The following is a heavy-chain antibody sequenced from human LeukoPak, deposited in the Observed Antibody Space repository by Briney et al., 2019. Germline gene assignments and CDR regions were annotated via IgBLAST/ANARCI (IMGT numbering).Heavy chain of an antibody. CDR2: INSDGSST. V-gene: IGHV3-74*01. J-gene: IGHJ5*02. CDR1: GFTLSSYW. Sequence: PGGSLRVSCAASGFTLSSYWMHWVRQAPGKGLVWVSRINSDGSSTSYADSVKGRFTISRDKAKNTLYLQMNSLRAEDTAVYYCRRVRMGFETWGQGTLVTVSS. D-gene: IGHD1-14*01. CDR3: RRVRMGFET.